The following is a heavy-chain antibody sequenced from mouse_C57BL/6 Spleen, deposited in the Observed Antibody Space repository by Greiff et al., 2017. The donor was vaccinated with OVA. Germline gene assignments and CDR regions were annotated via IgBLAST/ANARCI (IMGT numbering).Heavy chain of an antibody. CDR1: GYSITSGYY. J-gene: IGHJ3*01. CDR2: ISYDGSN. D-gene: IGHD1-1*01. CDR3: ARDAYGRAWFAY. Sequence: DVKLQESGPGLVKPSQSLSLTCSVTGYSITSGYYWNWIRQFPGNKLEWMGYISYDGSNNYNPSLKNRISITRDTSKNQFFLKLNSVTTEDTATYYCARDAYGRAWFAYWGQGTLVTVSA. V-gene: IGHV3-6*01.